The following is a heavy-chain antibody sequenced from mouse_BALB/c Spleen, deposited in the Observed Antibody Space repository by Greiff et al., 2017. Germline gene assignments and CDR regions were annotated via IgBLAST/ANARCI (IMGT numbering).Heavy chain of an antibody. D-gene: IGHD1-1*01. CDR2: ILPGSGST. Sequence: QVQLQQSGAELMKPGASVKISCKATGYTFSSYWIEWVKQRPGHGLEWIGEILPGSGSTNYNEKFKGKATFTADTSSNTAYMQLSSLTSEDSAVYYCARQDYGAWFAYWGQGTLVTVSA. J-gene: IGHJ3*01. CDR3: ARQDYGAWFAY. V-gene: IGHV1-9*01. CDR1: GYTFSSYW.